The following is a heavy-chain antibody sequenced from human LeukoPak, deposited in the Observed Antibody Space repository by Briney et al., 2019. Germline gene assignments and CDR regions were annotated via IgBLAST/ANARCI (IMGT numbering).Heavy chain of an antibody. CDR1: GGSISSHY. D-gene: IGHD5-24*01. V-gene: IGHV4-59*11. J-gene: IGHJ6*03. CDR2: IYYSGST. CDR3: VRGGYNSPYYMDV. Sequence: SETLSLTCTVSGGSISSHYWSWIRQPPGKGLEWIGYIYYSGSTNYNPSLKSRVTISVDTSKNQFSLKLSSVTAADTAVYYCVRGGYNSPYYMDVWGKGTTVTVSS.